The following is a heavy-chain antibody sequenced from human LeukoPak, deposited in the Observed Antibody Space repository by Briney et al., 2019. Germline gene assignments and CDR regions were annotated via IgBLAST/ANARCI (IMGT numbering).Heavy chain of an antibody. Sequence: GGSLRLSCAASGFTFSGYGMHWVRQSPDKGLEWVAVIWYDGTIKRYADPVRGRMTISRDDSKNTLYLQVDSLRAEDTAVYYCARDIGSNGNYHFDYWGQGTLVTVSS. V-gene: IGHV3-33*01. CDR1: GFTFSGYG. CDR2: IWYDGTIK. CDR3: ARDIGSNGNYHFDY. D-gene: IGHD4-17*01. J-gene: IGHJ4*02.